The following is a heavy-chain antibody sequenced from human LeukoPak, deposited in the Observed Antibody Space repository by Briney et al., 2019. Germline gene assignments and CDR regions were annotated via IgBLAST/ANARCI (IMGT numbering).Heavy chain of an antibody. CDR3: ARRAPQFGESTGATTTSKKNYYYYYMDV. Sequence: GASVKVSCKASGYTFTGYYMHWVRQAPGQGLEWMGWINHNSGGTNYAQNFQGRVTMTRDTASSTAYMELSRLRANDTAVYFCARRAPQFGESTGATTTSKKNYYYYYMDVWGKGTTVTVSS. D-gene: IGHD3-10*01. CDR2: INHNSGGT. CDR1: GYTFTGYY. J-gene: IGHJ6*03. V-gene: IGHV1-2*02.